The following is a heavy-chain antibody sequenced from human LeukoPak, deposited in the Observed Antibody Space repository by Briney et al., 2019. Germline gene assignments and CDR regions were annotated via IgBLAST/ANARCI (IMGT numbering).Heavy chain of an antibody. CDR1: GGTFSSYA. J-gene: IGHJ4*02. CDR2: IIPIFGTA. V-gene: IGHV1-69*13. Sequence: SVKVSCKGSGGTFSSYAISWVRQAPGQGLEWMGGIIPIFGTANYAQKFQGRVTITADESTSTAYMELSSLRSEDTAVYYCARSSLYSSSWYEPPSLGEDYWGQGTLVTVSS. CDR3: ARSSLYSSSWYEPPSLGEDY. D-gene: IGHD6-13*01.